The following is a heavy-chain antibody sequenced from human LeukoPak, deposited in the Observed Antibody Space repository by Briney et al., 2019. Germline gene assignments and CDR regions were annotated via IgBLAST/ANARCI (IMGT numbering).Heavy chain of an antibody. CDR2: ISSSSSTI. D-gene: IGHD4-17*01. V-gene: IGHV3-48*01. CDR3: ARSTVTMGDY. J-gene: IGHJ4*02. Sequence: GGSLRLSCAASGFTFSSYSMNWVRQAPGKGLEWVSYISSSSSTIYYADSVKGRFTISRDNAKDSLYLQMNSLRAEDTAVYYCARSTVTMGDYWGQGTLVTVSS. CDR1: GFTFSSYS.